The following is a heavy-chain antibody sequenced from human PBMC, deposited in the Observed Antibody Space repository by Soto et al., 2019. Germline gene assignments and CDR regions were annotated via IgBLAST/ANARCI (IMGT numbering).Heavy chain of an antibody. V-gene: IGHV1-58*01. D-gene: IGHD3-22*01. CDR2: IVVGSGNT. J-gene: IGHJ4*02. CDR3: AADPHLITMIVGFDY. Sequence: GASVKVSCKASGFTFTSSAVQWVRQARGQRLEWIGWIVVGSGNTNYAQKFQERVTITRDMSTSTAYMELSSLRSEDTAVYYCAADPHLITMIVGFDYWGQGNLVTVSS. CDR1: GFTFTSSA.